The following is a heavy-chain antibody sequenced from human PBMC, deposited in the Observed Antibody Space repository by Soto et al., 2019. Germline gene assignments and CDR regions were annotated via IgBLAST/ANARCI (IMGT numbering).Heavy chain of an antibody. CDR1: GFSFRTYG. V-gene: IGHV3-30*18. J-gene: IGHJ4*02. CDR3: AKVGDVYNSFFDY. D-gene: IGHD1-26*01. CDR2: VTDDGTKT. Sequence: LRLSCAASGFSFRTYGMHWVRQAPGQGLQWVAAVTDDGTKTYYGDSVKGRFTISRDNSKNTVFLHMNSLRIEDTAVYYCAKVGDVYNSFFDYWGQGALVTVS.